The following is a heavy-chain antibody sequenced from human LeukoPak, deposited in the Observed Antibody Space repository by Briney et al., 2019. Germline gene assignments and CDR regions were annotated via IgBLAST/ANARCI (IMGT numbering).Heavy chain of an antibody. Sequence: AWETLSLICNVSGGSISGYYWSWIRQPPGKGLEGIGFIYFSRYTNYNPSLTSRVTISVDTSKNHFSLRLTSVTAADTAVYYCARHFPPYSSGSYYFDYWGQGTQVTVSS. CDR3: ARHFPPYSSGSYYFDY. V-gene: IGHV4-59*08. D-gene: IGHD3-10*01. CDR1: GGSISGYY. J-gene: IGHJ4*02. CDR2: IYFSRYT.